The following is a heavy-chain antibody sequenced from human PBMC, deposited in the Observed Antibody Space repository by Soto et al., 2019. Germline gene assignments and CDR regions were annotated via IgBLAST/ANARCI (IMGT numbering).Heavy chain of an antibody. CDR1: GGSISSSNW. J-gene: IGHJ4*02. CDR3: ASNMYDSSGYYFDY. Sequence: PSXTLSLTCAVSGGSISSSNWWSWVRQPPGKGLEWIGEIYHSGSTNYNPSLKSRVTISVDKSKNQFSLKLSSVTAADTAVYYCASNMYDSSGYYFDYWGQGTLVTVSS. CDR2: IYHSGST. V-gene: IGHV4-4*02. D-gene: IGHD3-22*01.